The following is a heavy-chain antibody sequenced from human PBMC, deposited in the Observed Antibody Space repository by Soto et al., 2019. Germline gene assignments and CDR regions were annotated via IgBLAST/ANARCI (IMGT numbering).Heavy chain of an antibody. J-gene: IGHJ6*03. D-gene: IGHD6-13*01. CDR1: GFTFSKFG. Sequence: GGSLRLSCEASGFTFSKFGIHWVRQAPGKGLEWVAVVSYDGSYKYYADSVKGRFTISRDNSKNTLYLQMNSLRAEDTAVYYCARAPPAAAGTVHYYYYMDVWGKGTTVTVSS. V-gene: IGHV3-30*03. CDR3: ARAPPAAAGTVHYYYYMDV. CDR2: VSYDGSYK.